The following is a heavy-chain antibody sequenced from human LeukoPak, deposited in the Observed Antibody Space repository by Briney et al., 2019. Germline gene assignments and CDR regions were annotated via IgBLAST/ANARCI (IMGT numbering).Heavy chain of an antibody. CDR2: ISAYNGNT. CDR1: GYTFTSYG. D-gene: IGHD3-10*01. V-gene: IGHV1-18*01. CDR3: ARDLIGHYYGSGSYGY. J-gene: IGHJ4*02. Sequence: ASVKVSCKASGYTFTSYGISWVRQAPGQGLEWMGWISAYNGNTNYAQKLQGRVTMTTDTSTSTAYMELRSLRSDDTAVYYCARDLIGHYYGSGSYGYWGQGTLVTVSS.